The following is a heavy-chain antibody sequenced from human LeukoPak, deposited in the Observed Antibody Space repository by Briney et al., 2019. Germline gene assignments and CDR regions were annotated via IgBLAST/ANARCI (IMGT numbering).Heavy chain of an antibody. CDR1: GFIFKDYW. J-gene: IGHJ4*02. Sequence: GGSLRLSCAASGFIFKDYWMIWVRQAPGKGLEWVANIKQDGSEKYYVDSVKGRFTISRDNAKNSLYLQMNTLRAEDTAMYYCTRQGPQPADDFDYWGQGTLVTVSS. CDR3: TRQGPQPADDFDY. V-gene: IGHV3-7*03. CDR2: IKQDGSEK. D-gene: IGHD6-25*01.